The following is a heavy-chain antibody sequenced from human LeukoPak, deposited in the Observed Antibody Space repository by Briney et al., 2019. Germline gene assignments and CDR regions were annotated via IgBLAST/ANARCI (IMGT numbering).Heavy chain of an antibody. V-gene: IGHV1-8*01. CDR3: ARVGTVTLYYFYY. CDR1: GYTFTSYD. Sequence: GASVKVSWKASGYTFTSYDINWVRQATGQGLEWMGWMNPNSGNTGYAQKFQGRVTMTRNTSISTAYMELSSLGSEDTAVDYCARVGTVTLYYFYYWGQGTLVTVSS. J-gene: IGHJ4*02. CDR2: MNPNSGNT. D-gene: IGHD4-17*01.